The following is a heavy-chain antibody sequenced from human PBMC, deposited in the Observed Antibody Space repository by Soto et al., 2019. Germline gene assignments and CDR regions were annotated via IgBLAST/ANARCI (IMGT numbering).Heavy chain of an antibody. CDR1: GFTFSSYA. CDR2: IIGSGDIT. V-gene: IGHV3-23*01. J-gene: IGHJ4*02. D-gene: IGHD6-13*01. Sequence: GGSLRLSCAASGFTFSSYAMSWVRQAPGKGLECVSAIIGSGDITYHADSVKGRITISRDNSKNTLYLHINSLRAEDTAIYYCSKGRGSTWSSLHFDCWGQGTLVTVSS. CDR3: SKGRGSTWSSLHFDC.